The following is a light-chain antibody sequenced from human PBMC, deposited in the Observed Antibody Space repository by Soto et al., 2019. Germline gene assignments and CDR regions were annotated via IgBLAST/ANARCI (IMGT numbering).Light chain of an antibody. CDR2: DAS. V-gene: IGKV1-5*01. CDR3: QQYNTYPWT. Sequence: DIQMSQSPSTLSASVGDRVTITCRASQSISSWLAWYQQRPGKAPILLIYDASNLESGVPSRFSGSGSGTEFTLTISSLQPDDFAAYYCQQYNTYPWTFGQGTKVDIK. CDR1: QSISSW. J-gene: IGKJ1*01.